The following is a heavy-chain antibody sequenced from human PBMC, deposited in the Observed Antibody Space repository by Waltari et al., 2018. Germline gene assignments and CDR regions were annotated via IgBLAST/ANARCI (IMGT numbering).Heavy chain of an antibody. CDR3: ARVYCGGDCYPHNYYYYYGMDV. CDR1: GGSISSHY. J-gene: IGHJ6*02. V-gene: IGHV4-59*11. Sequence: QVQLQESGPGLVKPSETLSLTCTVSGGSISSHYWSWIRQPPGKGLEWIGYISYSGSTNYNPSLKSRVTISVATSKNQFSLKLSSVTAADTAGYYCARVYCGGDCYPHNYYYYYGMDVWGQGTTVTVSS. D-gene: IGHD2-21*01. CDR2: ISYSGST.